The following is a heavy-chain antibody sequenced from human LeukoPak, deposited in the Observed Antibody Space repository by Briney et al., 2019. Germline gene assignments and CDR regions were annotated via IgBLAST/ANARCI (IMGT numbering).Heavy chain of an antibody. Sequence: WGSLRLSCAASGFTFSNYAMNWVRQAPGKGLEWVSVISGSGYSTYYADSVKGRFTISKDNSKNTLYLQTNSLRAEDTAVYYCAKDYGDYAYYFHYWGQGTLVTVSS. J-gene: IGHJ4*02. CDR3: AKDYGDYAYYFHY. CDR2: ISGSGYST. V-gene: IGHV3-23*01. CDR1: GFTFSNYA. D-gene: IGHD4-17*01.